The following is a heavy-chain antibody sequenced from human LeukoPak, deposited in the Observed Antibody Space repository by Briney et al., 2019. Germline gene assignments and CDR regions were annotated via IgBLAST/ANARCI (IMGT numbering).Heavy chain of an antibody. CDR3: ARDRIQLWSHDY. V-gene: IGHV3-7*04. Sequence: GGSLSLSCAASGFTFSGYWMSWVRQAPGKGLEWVANIKPDGSDKYYVDSVKGRFTISRENAKHSLYLHMNRLRAEDTAVYYCARDRIQLWSHDYWGQGTLVTVSS. D-gene: IGHD5-18*01. CDR1: GFTFSGYW. J-gene: IGHJ4*02. CDR2: IKPDGSDK.